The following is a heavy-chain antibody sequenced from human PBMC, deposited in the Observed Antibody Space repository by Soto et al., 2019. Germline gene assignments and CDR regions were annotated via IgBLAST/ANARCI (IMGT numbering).Heavy chain of an antibody. Sequence: ASVKVSCKASGYTFTGYYMHWVRQAPGQGLEWMGWINPNSGGTNYAQKFQGWVTMTRDTSISTAYMELSRLRSDDTAVYYCARDLRYSYGSNWFDPWGQGTLVTVSS. J-gene: IGHJ5*02. CDR1: GYTFTGYY. CDR3: ARDLRYSYGSNWFDP. V-gene: IGHV1-2*04. D-gene: IGHD5-18*01. CDR2: INPNSGGT.